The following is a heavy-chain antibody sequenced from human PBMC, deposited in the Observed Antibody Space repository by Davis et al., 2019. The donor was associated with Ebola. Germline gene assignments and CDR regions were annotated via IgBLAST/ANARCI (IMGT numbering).Heavy chain of an antibody. Sequence: GESLKISCAASGFTFSSYWMSWVRQAPGKGLEWVANIKQDGSEKYYVDSVKGRFTISRDNAKNSLYLQMNSLRAEDTALYYCAKEFYCSSTSCYGGGYYYGMDVWGQGTTVTVSS. V-gene: IGHV3-7*03. CDR3: AKEFYCSSTSCYGGGYYYGMDV. D-gene: IGHD2-2*01. CDR2: IKQDGSEK. CDR1: GFTFSSYW. J-gene: IGHJ6*02.